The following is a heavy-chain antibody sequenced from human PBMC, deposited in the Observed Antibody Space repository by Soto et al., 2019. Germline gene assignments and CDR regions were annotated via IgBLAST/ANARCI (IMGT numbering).Heavy chain of an antibody. CDR2: VHDSWGS. CDR3: VRHGSGAPHGRVDV. Sequence: QVPLQESGPGLVKPSETLSLSCTVSGGSISSYYWSWIRQPPGKGLEWIGYVHDSWGSHYNPSLMGRVAISLATSRSQCSLKLTSLTATDTAVYYCVRHGSGAPHGRVDVWGQGTTVTVSS. CDR1: GGSISSYY. V-gene: IGHV4-59*08. D-gene: IGHD3-10*01. J-gene: IGHJ6*02.